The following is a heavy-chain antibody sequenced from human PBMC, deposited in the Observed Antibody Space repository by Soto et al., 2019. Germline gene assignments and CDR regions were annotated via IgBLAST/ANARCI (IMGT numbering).Heavy chain of an antibody. CDR2: ISAYNGDT. J-gene: IGHJ4*02. V-gene: IGHV1-18*01. CDR1: GYTFTSYA. Sequence: ASVKVSCKASGYTFTSYAMHWVRQAPGQGLEWMSWISAYNGDTNYAQKVQGRVTMTTDTSTSTAFMELRSLRFDDTAVYYCVRDPDGHIDFDYWGQGNLVTVSS. CDR3: VRDPDGHIDFDY.